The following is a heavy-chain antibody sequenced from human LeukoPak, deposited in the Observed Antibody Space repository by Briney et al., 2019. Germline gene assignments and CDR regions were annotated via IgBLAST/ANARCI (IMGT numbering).Heavy chain of an antibody. CDR1: GYTFTSYG. CDR2: ISAYNGNT. D-gene: IGHD6-19*01. J-gene: IGHJ4*02. Sequence: GASVKVSCKASGYTFTSYGISWVRQAPGQGLEWMGWISAYNGNTNYAQKLQGRVTMTTDTSTSTACMELRSLRSDDTAVYYCARDNGAAVAGTDYWGQGTLVTVSS. V-gene: IGHV1-18*01. CDR3: ARDNGAAVAGTDY.